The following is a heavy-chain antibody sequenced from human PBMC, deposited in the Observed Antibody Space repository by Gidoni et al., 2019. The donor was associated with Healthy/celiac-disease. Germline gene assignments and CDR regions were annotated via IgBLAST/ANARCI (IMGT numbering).Heavy chain of an antibody. J-gene: IGHJ2*01. CDR3: ARVGDYGGNSDWYFDL. CDR1: GGSISSYY. V-gene: IGHV4-59*01. CDR2: IYYSGST. Sequence: QVQLQESGPGLVKPSETLSLTCTVSGGSISSYYWSWIRQPPGKGLEWIGYIYYSGSTNYNPSLKSRVTISVDTSKNQFSLKLSSVTAADTAVYYCARVGDYGGNSDWYFDLWGRGTLVTVSS. D-gene: IGHD4-17*01.